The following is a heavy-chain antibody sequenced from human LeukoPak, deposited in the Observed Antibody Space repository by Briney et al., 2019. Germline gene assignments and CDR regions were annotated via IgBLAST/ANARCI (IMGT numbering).Heavy chain of an antibody. CDR2: INHSGST. CDR3: ARGRSSSRSPNRYFDY. Sequence: PSETLSLTCAVYGGSFSGYYWSWIRQPPGKGLEWIGEINHSGSTNYNPSLKSRVTISVDTSKNQFSLKLSSVTAADTAVYYCARGRSSSRSPNRYFDYWGQGTLVTVSS. CDR1: GGSFSGYY. D-gene: IGHD6-6*01. J-gene: IGHJ4*02. V-gene: IGHV4-34*01.